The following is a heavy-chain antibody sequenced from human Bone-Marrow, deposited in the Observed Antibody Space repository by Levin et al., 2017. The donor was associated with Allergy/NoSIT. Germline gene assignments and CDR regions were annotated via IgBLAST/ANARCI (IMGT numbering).Heavy chain of an antibody. Sequence: PGESLKISCAASGFTFSTYIMTWVRQAPGKGLEWVSYITSSGSTVYDADSVKGRFTTSRDNAENSLYLQMNSLRAEDTAVYYCARVFVTGDYRDWFDPWGQGTLVIVAS. V-gene: IGHV3-48*01. D-gene: IGHD3-9*01. CDR2: ITSSGSTV. CDR1: GFTFSTYI. J-gene: IGHJ5*02. CDR3: ARVFVTGDYRDWFDP.